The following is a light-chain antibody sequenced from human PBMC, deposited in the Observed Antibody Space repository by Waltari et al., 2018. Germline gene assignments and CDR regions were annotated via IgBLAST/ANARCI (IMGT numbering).Light chain of an antibody. CDR3: ASYAGNRRFI. Sequence: QSALTQPPSASGSLGQSVTISCTGTSSDVGNYNDVSWYQQHPGKAPKVIIYELNKRPSGVPDRFSGSKSGNTASLTVSGLQAEDEADYYCASYAGNRRFIFGGGTKLTGL. V-gene: IGLV2-8*01. CDR1: SSDVGNYND. J-gene: IGLJ2*01. CDR2: ELN.